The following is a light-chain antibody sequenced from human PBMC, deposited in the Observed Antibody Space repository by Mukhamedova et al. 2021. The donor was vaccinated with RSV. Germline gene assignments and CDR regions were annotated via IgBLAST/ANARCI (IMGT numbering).Light chain of an antibody. J-gene: IGKJ1*01. CDR1: QSISSW. V-gene: IGKV1-5*03. CDR3: QQYNSYRT. CDR2: KAS. Sequence: GDRVTIICRASQSISSWLAWYQQKPGKAPKLLIYKASSLESGVPSRFSGSGSGTEFTLTISSLQPDDFATYYCQQYNSYRTFGQGT.